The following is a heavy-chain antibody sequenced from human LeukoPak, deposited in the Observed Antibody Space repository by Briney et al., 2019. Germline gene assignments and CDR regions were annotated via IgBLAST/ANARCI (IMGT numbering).Heavy chain of an antibody. CDR2: ISGSGGST. CDR1: GFTFSSYA. D-gene: IGHD5-18*01. V-gene: IGHV3-23*01. Sequence: GGSLRLSCAASGFTFSSYAMSWVCQAPGKGLEWVSAISGSGGSTYYADSVKGRFTISRDNSKNTLYLQMNSLRAEDTAVYYCAKRPGTWIQLWSYFDYWGQGTLVTVSS. CDR3: AKRPGTWIQLWSYFDY. J-gene: IGHJ4*02.